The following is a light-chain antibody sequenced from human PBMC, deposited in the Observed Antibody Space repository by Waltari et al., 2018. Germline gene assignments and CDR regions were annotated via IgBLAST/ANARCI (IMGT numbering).Light chain of an antibody. CDR2: ATS. CDR3: QQYGIAPLS. V-gene: IGKV3-20*01. Sequence: DIVLTNSPGTLSFSPGERPTLSCGASQRVVNDLIAWYQLRPGQAPRLLIFATSTRATGIPDRFSGSGSVTDFTLTISSLEPDDFALYYCQQYGIAPLSFGGGTKVEIK. CDR1: QRVVNDL. J-gene: IGKJ4*01.